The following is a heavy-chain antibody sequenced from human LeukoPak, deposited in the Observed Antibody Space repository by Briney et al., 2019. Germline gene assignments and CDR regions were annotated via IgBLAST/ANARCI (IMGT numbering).Heavy chain of an antibody. Sequence: SETLSLTCTVSGGSISSYYWSWIRQPPGKGLEWIGYIYYSGSTNYNPSLKSRVTISVDTSKNQFSLKLSSVTAADTAVYYCATAYSSSWYEFPPHYWGQGTLVTVSS. CDR1: GGSISSYY. D-gene: IGHD6-13*01. J-gene: IGHJ4*02. CDR3: ATAYSSSWYEFPPHY. CDR2: IYYSGST. V-gene: IGHV4-59*01.